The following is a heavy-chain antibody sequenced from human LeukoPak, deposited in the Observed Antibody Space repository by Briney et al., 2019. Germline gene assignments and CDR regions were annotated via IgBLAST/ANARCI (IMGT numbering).Heavy chain of an antibody. Sequence: PGGSLRLSCSASGFTFNRFYLHWVRQAPGKGLEFVSHISSNRATTYYADSVKGRFTISRDNSKNTLYLQMSSLRADDTAVYYRVKDRSIAAPNNDFFDSWGQGALVTVSS. CDR2: ISSNRATT. CDR3: VKDRSIAAPNNDFFDS. D-gene: IGHD6-6*01. J-gene: IGHJ4*02. V-gene: IGHV3-64D*06. CDR1: GFTFNRFY.